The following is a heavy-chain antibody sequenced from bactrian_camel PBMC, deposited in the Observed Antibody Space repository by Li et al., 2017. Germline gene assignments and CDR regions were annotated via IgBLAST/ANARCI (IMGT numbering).Heavy chain of an antibody. Sequence: HVQLVESGGGSVQAGGSLRLSCEASADTYNDNCLGWYRQAPGKEREGVAAIYTRYNSTFYVDSVKGRFTISQDNTRKTVYLQMDSLKPEDTALYFCATGRPSYFGQGTQVTVS. CDR2: IYTRYNST. CDR3: ATGRPSY. J-gene: IGHJ4*01. D-gene: IGHD8*01. V-gene: IGHV3S54*01. CDR1: ADTYNDNC.